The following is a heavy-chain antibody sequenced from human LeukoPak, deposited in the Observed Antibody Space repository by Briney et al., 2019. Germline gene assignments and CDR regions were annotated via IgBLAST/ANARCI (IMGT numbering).Heavy chain of an antibody. Sequence: PGGSLRLSCAASGFTFSNYAMHWVRQAPGKGLEWVAVTSYDESNKYYADSVKGRFTISRDNSKKTLYLQMNSLRGEDTAVYYCARVFFSTASDYFDYGGQEPLVIV. V-gene: IGHV3-30*04. CDR2: TSYDESNK. D-gene: IGHD6-6*01. CDR1: GFTFSNYA. CDR3: ARVFFSTASDYFDY. J-gene: IGHJ4*02.